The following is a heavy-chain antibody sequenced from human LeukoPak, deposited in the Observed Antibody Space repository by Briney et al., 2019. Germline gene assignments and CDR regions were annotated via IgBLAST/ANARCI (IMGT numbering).Heavy chain of an antibody. CDR2: ISYDGSNK. Sequence: GGSLRLSCAASGFTFSSYAMHWVRQAPGKGLEWVAVISYDGSNKYYADSVKGRFTISRDNSKNTLYLQMNSLRAEDTAVYYCARDPWENYCSSTSCYGAYFDYWGQGTLVTVSS. CDR1: GFTFSSYA. V-gene: IGHV3-30-3*01. J-gene: IGHJ4*02. D-gene: IGHD2-2*01. CDR3: ARDPWENYCSSTSCYGAYFDY.